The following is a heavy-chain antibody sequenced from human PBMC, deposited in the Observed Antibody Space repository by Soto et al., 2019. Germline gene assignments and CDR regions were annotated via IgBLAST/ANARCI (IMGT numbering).Heavy chain of an antibody. D-gene: IGHD2-21*02. J-gene: IGHJ6*02. V-gene: IGHV1-69*05. CDR3: AGVRSGRDIPVEIYHWYSGMDV. Sequence: GASVKVSCKASGGSLSNYAISWLRQAPGQGLEWLGGIIPMSETPNYAQKFQGRVTITTDDSRVTGHMELTSLRSEDTAVYYCAGVRSGRDIPVEIYHWYSGMDVWGQGTTVTV. CDR2: IIPMSETP. CDR1: GGSLSNYA.